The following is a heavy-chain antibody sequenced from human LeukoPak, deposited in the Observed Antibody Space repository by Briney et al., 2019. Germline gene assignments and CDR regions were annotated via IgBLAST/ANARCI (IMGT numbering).Heavy chain of an antibody. J-gene: IGHJ5*02. CDR1: GFTFSSYS. CDR3: IRDFRSADL. CDR2: IYVDGRTT. V-gene: IGHV3-74*01. Sequence: GGSLRLSCAASGFTFSSYSMNWVRQPPGKGLVWVSRIYVDGRTTNYADSVKGRFTISRDNAKNTVYLEMNSLSVEDTATYYCIRDFRSADLWGQGTLVTVSS.